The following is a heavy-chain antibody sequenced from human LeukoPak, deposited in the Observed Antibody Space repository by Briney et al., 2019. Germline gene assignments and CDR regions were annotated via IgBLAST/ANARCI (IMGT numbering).Heavy chain of an antibody. CDR3: AGKEVPYYDFWSGYYRY. Sequence: SETLSLTCTVSGGSISSYYWSWLRPPAGKGLEWIGRIYTSGSTNYNPSLKSRVTMSVDTSKNQFSLKLSSVTAADTAVYYCAGKEVPYYDFWSGYYRYWGQGTLVTVSS. CDR2: IYTSGST. D-gene: IGHD3-3*01. J-gene: IGHJ4*02. CDR1: GGSISSYY. V-gene: IGHV4-4*07.